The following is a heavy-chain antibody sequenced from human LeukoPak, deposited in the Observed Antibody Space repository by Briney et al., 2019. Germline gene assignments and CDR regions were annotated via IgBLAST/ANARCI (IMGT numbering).Heavy chain of an antibody. CDR2: INHSGST. J-gene: IGHJ5*02. Sequence: PSETLSLTCAVYGGSFSGYYWSWIRQPPGKGLEWIGEINHSGSTNYNPSLKSRVTISVDTSKNQFSLKLSSVTAADTAVYYCARQRRYYYGSGTNWFDPWGQGTLVTVSS. CDR3: ARQRRYYYGSGTNWFDP. V-gene: IGHV4-34*01. CDR1: GGSFSGYY. D-gene: IGHD3-10*01.